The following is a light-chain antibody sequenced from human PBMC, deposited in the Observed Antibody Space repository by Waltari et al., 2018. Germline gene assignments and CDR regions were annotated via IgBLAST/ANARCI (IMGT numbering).Light chain of an antibody. CDR3: QQSYSTLT. CDR1: QSVVSSYNNKNY. CDR2: LAS. J-gene: IGKJ4*01. Sequence: DIVMTQSPDSLAVSLGERATITCKSSQSVVSSYNNKNYIGWYQQRPGQPPRLLIYLASSRESGVPDRFSGSESGTDFTLTISSLQAEDVALYYCQQSYSTLTFGGGTKVEIK. V-gene: IGKV4-1*01.